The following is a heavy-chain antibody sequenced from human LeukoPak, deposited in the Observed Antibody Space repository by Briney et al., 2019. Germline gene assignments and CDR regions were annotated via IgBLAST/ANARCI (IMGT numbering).Heavy chain of an antibody. CDR2: IWYDGHTK. Sequence: PGRSLRLSCAASEFTFSNYGMHWVRQAPGKGLEWLTLIWYDGHTKFYADSVKGRFTVSRDNSKNTLYLQMDNLRDEDTAVYYCAREWGRIAVAGGPGYWGQGTLVTVSS. CDR1: EFTFSNYG. V-gene: IGHV3-33*08. J-gene: IGHJ4*02. D-gene: IGHD6-19*01. CDR3: AREWGRIAVAGGPGY.